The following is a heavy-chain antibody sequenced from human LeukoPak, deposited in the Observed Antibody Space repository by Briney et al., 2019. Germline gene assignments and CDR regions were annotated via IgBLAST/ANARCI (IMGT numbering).Heavy chain of an antibody. CDR3: ARVAHKTLDYYYYYMDV. CDR1: VGTFSSYV. D-gene: IGHD3-16*01. V-gene: IGHV1-69*13. Sequence: ASVKVSCKASVGTFSSYVISWVRQAPGQGLEWMGGIIPIFGTANYAQKFQGRVTITADESTSTAYMELSSLRSEDTAVYYCARVAHKTLDYYYYYMDVWGKGTTVTVS. J-gene: IGHJ6*03. CDR2: IIPIFGTA.